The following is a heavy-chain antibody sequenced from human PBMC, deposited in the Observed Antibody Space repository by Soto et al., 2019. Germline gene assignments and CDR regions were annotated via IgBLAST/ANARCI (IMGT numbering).Heavy chain of an antibody. CDR3: AKDKYTDSVRKVWFFDY. CDR2: ISANGGIT. CDR1: GFTFSKYA. J-gene: IGHJ2*01. Sequence: EVQLLESGGGLVKPGGSLRLSCAASGFTFSKYARSGARLAPGRGLEWVSSISANGGITDYADSVKGRFTISRDNSQNILSLQMDSLTGDDTALYFCAKDKYTDSVRKVWFFDYWGRGTLVTVSS. D-gene: IGHD2-15*01. V-gene: IGHV3-23*01.